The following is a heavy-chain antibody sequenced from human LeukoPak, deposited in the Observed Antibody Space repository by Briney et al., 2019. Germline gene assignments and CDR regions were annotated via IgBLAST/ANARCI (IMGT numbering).Heavy chain of an antibody. D-gene: IGHD2-21*02. CDR2: IWYDGSNK. CDR1: GFTFSSYG. J-gene: IGHJ4*02. V-gene: IGHV3-33*01. CDR3: ASAYCGGDCLIDY. Sequence: GRSLRLSCAASGFTFSSYGMHWVRQAPGKGLEWVAVIWYDGSNKYYADSVKGRFTISRDNSKNTLYLQMNSLSAEDTAVYYCASAYCGGDCLIDYWGQGTLVTVSS.